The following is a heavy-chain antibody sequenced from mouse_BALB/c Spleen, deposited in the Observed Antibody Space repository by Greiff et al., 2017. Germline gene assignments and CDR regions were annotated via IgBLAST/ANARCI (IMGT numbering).Heavy chain of an antibody. J-gene: IGHJ3*01. D-gene: IGHD1-1*01. Sequence: EVKLEESGPDLVKPSQSLSLTCTVTGYSITSGYSWHWIRQFPGNKLEWMGYIHYSGSTNYNPSLKSRISITRDTSKNQFFLQLNSVTTEDTATYYCARRDDYDGSSYGGFAYWGQGTLVTVSA. CDR2: IHYSGST. V-gene: IGHV3-1*02. CDR1: GYSITSGYS. CDR3: ARRDDYDGSSYGGFAY.